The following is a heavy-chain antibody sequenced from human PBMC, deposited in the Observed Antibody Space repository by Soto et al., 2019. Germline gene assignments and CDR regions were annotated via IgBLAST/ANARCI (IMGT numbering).Heavy chain of an antibody. CDR1: GFTFSSYS. Sequence: VGSLRLSCATSGFTFSSYSMNWVRQAPGMGLEWVSSISSSSRYIYYADSVRGRFTISRDNAKNSLYLQINSLRAEDTAVYYCARDRLVAATSAPPYCYYGMDVWGQGTTVTVS. J-gene: IGHJ6*02. CDR2: ISSSSRYI. V-gene: IGHV3-21*01. CDR3: ARDRLVAATSAPPYCYYGMDV. D-gene: IGHD2-15*01.